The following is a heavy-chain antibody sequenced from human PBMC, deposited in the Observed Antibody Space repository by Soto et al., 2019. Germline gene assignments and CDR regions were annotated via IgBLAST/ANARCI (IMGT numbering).Heavy chain of an antibody. CDR2: ISDYNGNT. V-gene: IGHV1-18*01. CDR3: AREGYYSGSESYSPPRYYGMDV. Sequence: QVQLVQSGAEVKKPGASVKVSCKASGYSFTTYGISWVRQAPGQGLEWMGWISDYNGNTNYEKKFQGRVTMTTDTSRRTAYMELKSMRSDVTAVYYCAREGYYSGSESYSPPRYYGMDVWGQGTTVTVS. D-gene: IGHD3-10*01. J-gene: IGHJ6*02. CDR1: GYSFTTYG.